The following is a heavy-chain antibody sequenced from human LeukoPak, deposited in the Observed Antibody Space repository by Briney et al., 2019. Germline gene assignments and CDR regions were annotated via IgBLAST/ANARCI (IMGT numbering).Heavy chain of an antibody. J-gene: IGHJ4*02. CDR3: ARDSFCGWYDY. V-gene: IGHV7-4-1*02. Sequence: GASVKVSCKASGYTFTSYAMNWVRQAPGQGLEWMGWINTNTGNPTYAQDFPGRVVFSLDTSASTAYLQLSSLKAEDTAVYYCARDSFCGWYDYWGQGTLVTVSS. D-gene: IGHD6-19*01. CDR2: INTNTGNP. CDR1: GYTFTSYA.